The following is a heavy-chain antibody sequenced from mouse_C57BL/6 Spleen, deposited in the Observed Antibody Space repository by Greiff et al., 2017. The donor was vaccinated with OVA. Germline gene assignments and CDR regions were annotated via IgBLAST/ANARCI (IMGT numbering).Heavy chain of an antibody. Sequence: VQLQQPGAELVKPGASVKLSCKASGYTFTSYWMQWVKQRPGQGLEWIGEIDPSDSYTNYTQKFKGKATLTVDTSSSTAYMQLSSLTSEDSAVYYCARRGDFDYWGQGTTLTVSS. V-gene: IGHV1-50*01. CDR2: IDPSDSYT. CDR1: GYTFTSYW. CDR3: ARRGDFDY. J-gene: IGHJ2*01.